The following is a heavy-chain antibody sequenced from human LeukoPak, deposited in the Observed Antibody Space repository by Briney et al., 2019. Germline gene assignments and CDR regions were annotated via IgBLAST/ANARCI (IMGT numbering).Heavy chain of an antibody. CDR3: ARGYQLLPFDL. J-gene: IGHJ2*01. CDR1: GYTFTSYY. D-gene: IGHD2-2*01. V-gene: IGHV1-46*03. Sequence: GAPVKVSCKASGYTFTSYYMHWVRQAPGQGLEGMGIINPSGGSTSYAQKFQGSVTMTRDTSTSTVYMELSSLRSEDTAVYYCARGYQLLPFDLWGRGTLVTVSS. CDR2: INPSGGST.